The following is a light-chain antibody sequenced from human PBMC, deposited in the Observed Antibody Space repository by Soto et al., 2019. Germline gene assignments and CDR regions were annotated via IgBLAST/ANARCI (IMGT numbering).Light chain of an antibody. Sequence: AIRMTQSPSSFSASTGDRVTITCRASQGISSYLAWYQQKPGKAPKLLIYAASTLRSGVPSRFSGSGSGTDFTLTINCLQSEDFATYYCQQYYSYPLTFGGGTKVEIK. V-gene: IGKV1-8*01. CDR3: QQYYSYPLT. CDR2: AAS. CDR1: QGISSY. J-gene: IGKJ4*01.